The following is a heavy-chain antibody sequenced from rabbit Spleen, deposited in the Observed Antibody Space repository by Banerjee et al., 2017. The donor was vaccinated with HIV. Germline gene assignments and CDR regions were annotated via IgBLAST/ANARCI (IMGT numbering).Heavy chain of an antibody. CDR2: IYTGDGST. CDR1: GFDLSSYYY. V-gene: IGHV1S40*01. Sequence: QSLEESGGDLVKPGASLTLTCTASGFDLSSYYYMCWVRQAPGKGLEWIACIYTGDGSTYYASWAKGRFTISKTSSTTVTLQMTSLTAADTATYFCARDLTNVIGWNFKLWGPGTLVTVS. J-gene: IGHJ4*01. CDR3: ARDLTNVIGWNFKL. D-gene: IGHD1-1*01.